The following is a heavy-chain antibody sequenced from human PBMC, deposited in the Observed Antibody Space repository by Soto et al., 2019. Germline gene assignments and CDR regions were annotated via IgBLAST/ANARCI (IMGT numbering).Heavy chain of an antibody. CDR3: AKVGWGGDS. V-gene: IGHV4-61*01. Sequence: QVQLQESGPGLVKPSETLSLTCSVSGDSVSRGSYHWSWIRQPPGKGLEWIGFKPYTVSPDYNPSLKSRVVISIDRSKNQFSLKLSSVTATDTAVYFCAKVGWGGDSWGQGTLVTVSS. CDR1: GDSVSRGSYH. D-gene: IGHD7-27*01. CDR2: KPYTVSP. J-gene: IGHJ4*02.